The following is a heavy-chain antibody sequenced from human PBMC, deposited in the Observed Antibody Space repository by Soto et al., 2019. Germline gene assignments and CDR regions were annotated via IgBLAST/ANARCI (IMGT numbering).Heavy chain of an antibody. V-gene: IGHV1-69*01. CDR1: GGTFSTYS. CDR3: AGGGRYTKSSFYYGVDV. Sequence: QVQLVQSGAEVKKPGSSVKVSCKASGGTFSTYSISWVRQAPGQGLELMGESLPIFGRSHYAQNFQGRVTITADESTSTVYMELSSLRSDDTAVYYCAGGGRYTKSSFYYGVDVWGQGTTVTVSS. D-gene: IGHD1-20*01. CDR2: SLPIFGRS. J-gene: IGHJ6*02.